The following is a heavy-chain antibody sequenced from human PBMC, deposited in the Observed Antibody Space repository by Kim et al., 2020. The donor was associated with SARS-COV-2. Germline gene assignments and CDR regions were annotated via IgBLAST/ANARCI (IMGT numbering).Heavy chain of an antibody. Sequence: YVKGRFSISRDNSKNTRYLQMNSLRAEDTAVYYCARGASRRDRNVGWFDPWGQGTLVTVSS. CDR3: ARGASRRDRNVGWFDP. V-gene: IGHV3-30*07. D-gene: IGHD1-26*01. J-gene: IGHJ5*02.